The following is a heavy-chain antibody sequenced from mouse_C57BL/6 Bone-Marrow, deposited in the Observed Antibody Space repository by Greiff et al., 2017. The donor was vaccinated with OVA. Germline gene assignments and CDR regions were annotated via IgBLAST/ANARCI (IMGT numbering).Heavy chain of an antibody. CDR3: TIGYSNYYAMDY. J-gene: IGHJ4*01. CDR1: GYTFTDYE. CDR2: IDPETGGT. V-gene: IGHV1-15*01. Sequence: VQLQESGAELVRPGASVTLSCKASGYTFTDYEMHWVKQTPVHGLEWIGAIDPETGGTAYNQKFKGKAILTADKSSSTAYMELRSLTSEDSAVYYCTIGYSNYYAMDYWGQGTSVTVSS. D-gene: IGHD2-5*01.